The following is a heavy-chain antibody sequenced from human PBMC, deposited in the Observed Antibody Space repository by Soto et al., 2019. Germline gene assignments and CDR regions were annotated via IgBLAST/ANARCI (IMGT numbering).Heavy chain of an antibody. CDR1: GYTFTSYA. CDR3: ARSLGRIVVVITTALGY. Sequence: ASVKVSCKASGYTFTSYAMHWVRQAPGQRLEWMGWINAGNGNTKYSQKFQGRVTITRDTSASTAYMELSSLRSEDTAVYYCARSLGRIVVVITTALGYWGQGTLVTVYS. J-gene: IGHJ4*02. CDR2: INAGNGNT. V-gene: IGHV1-3*01. D-gene: IGHD3-22*01.